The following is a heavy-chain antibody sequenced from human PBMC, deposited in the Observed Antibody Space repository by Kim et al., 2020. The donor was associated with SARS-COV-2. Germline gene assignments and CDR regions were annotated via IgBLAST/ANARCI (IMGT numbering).Heavy chain of an antibody. CDR2: FYGSGYS. V-gene: IGHV4-59*08. CDR3: ARHVEEMATTGAVDGLDL. J-gene: IGHJ3*01. D-gene: IGHD5-12*01. CDR1: GGSTNGYY. Sequence: SETLSLTCTVSGGSTNGYYWSWIRQPPGKGLEWNGDFYGSGYSDSNSSLKGRVTISVDTSKKQLALKLTSATAADTAVYYCARHVEEMATTGAVDGLDLWGREKMDTVSS.